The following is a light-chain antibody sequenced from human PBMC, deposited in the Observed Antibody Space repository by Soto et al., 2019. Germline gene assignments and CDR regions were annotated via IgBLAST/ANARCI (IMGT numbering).Light chain of an antibody. CDR3: QQHNDYTPVT. CDR1: QTVNSDY. Sequence: EIVLTQSPGTLSLSPGETATLSCRASQTVNSDYLAWFQQRPGQAPRLLIFATSRRATDIPDRFSGSGSGTDFTLAIRRLEPEDFATYYCQQHNDYTPVTFGQGTKLEIK. J-gene: IGKJ2*01. V-gene: IGKV3-20*01. CDR2: ATS.